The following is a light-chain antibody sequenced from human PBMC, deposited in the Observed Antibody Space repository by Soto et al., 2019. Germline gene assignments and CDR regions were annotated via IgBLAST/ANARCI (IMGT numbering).Light chain of an antibody. V-gene: IGKV1-12*01. CDR3: QQTSTFPRT. CDR1: RDISNS. J-gene: IGKJ1*01. Sequence: DIQMTQSPSSVSASVGDRLNITCRASRDISNSLAWYQPTPGKAPKLLLRGASSLQRGASSRFSGGGAGTEFSLTISSLQPEDFATCYCQQTSTFPRTFGQGTKVDVK. CDR2: GAS.